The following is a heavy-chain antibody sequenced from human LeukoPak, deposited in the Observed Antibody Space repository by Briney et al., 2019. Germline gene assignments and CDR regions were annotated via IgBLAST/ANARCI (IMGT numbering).Heavy chain of an antibody. CDR1: GFTFGSYA. CDR3: ARASPDYYDSSGPEHDAFDI. CDR2: ISGSGGST. Sequence: PGGSLRLSCAASGFTFGSYAMSWVRQAPGKGLEWVSAISGSGGSTYYADSVKGRFTISRDNAKNTLYLQMNSLRAEDTAVYYCARASPDYYDSSGPEHDAFDIWGQGTMVTVSS. V-gene: IGHV3-23*01. D-gene: IGHD3-22*01. J-gene: IGHJ3*02.